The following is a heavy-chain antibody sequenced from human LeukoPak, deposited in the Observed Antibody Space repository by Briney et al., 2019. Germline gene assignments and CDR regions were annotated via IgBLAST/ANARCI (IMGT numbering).Heavy chain of an antibody. CDR3: ASSGISVRGATGN. D-gene: IGHD3-10*01. CDR1: GFTFSSYG. J-gene: IGHJ4*02. Sequence: GGSLRLSCAASGFTFSSYGMHWVRQAPGKGLEWVAVIWYDGSNKYYADSVKGRFTISRDNSKNTLYLQMNSLRAEDTAVYYCASSGISVRGATGNWGQGTLVTVSS. CDR2: IWYDGSNK. V-gene: IGHV3-33*01.